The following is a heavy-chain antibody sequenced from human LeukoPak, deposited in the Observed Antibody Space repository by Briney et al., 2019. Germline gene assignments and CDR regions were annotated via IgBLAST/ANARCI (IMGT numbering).Heavy chain of an antibody. CDR2: ISGSGGST. D-gene: IGHD5-18*01. CDR1: GFTFSSYA. CDR3: AKADGWGYSYGSGLDP. V-gene: IGHV3-23*01. J-gene: IGHJ5*02. Sequence: PGGSLRLSCAASGFTFSSYAMSWVRQAPGKGLEWVSAISGSGGSTYYADSVKGRFTISRDNSKNTPYLQMNSLRAEDTAVYYCAKADGWGYSYGSGLDPWGQGTLVTVSS.